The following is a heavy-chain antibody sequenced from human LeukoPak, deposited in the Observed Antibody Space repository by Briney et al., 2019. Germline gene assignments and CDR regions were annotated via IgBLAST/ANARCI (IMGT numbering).Heavy chain of an antibody. CDR3: AKLPAPEGYDYGSIDY. D-gene: IGHD5-18*01. V-gene: IGHV3-30*18. CDR2: TSYDGSNK. J-gene: IGHJ4*02. Sequence: GGSLRLSCAASGFTFSTYGMHWVRQAPGKGLEWVAITSYDGSNKYYADSVKGRFTISRDNSKNTLFLQMNSLRAEDTAVYYCAKLPAPEGYDYGSIDYWGQGTLVTVSS. CDR1: GFTFSTYG.